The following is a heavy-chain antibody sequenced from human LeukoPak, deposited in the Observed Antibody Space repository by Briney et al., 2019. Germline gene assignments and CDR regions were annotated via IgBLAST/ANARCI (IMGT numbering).Heavy chain of an antibody. Sequence: SETLSLTCTVSGGSISSSRDYWGWIRQAPGKGLEWIGSMYYSGSTYYNPSLKTRVTISVDTSKNQFSLKLSSVTAADTAVYYCARGDTEMATLGWGQGTLVTVSS. D-gene: IGHD5-24*01. V-gene: IGHV4-39*07. J-gene: IGHJ4*02. CDR1: GGSISSSRDY. CDR2: MYYSGST. CDR3: ARGDTEMATLG.